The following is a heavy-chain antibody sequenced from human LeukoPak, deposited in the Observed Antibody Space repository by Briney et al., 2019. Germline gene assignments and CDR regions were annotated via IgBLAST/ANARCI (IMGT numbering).Heavy chain of an antibody. CDR1: GGCISSLYW. J-gene: IGHJ3*02. CDR2: IYWDDDS. Sequence: TLSLTCSVSGGCISSLYWSWIRQPPGKALEWLALIYWDDDSRYSPSLKNRLTLSKDTANNQVVLTMTIMDSVDTATYYCVHSQRYSYGSFHDAYDIWSLGTLVTVSS. D-gene: IGHD5-18*01. V-gene: IGHV2-5*08. CDR3: VHSQRYSYGSFHDAYDI.